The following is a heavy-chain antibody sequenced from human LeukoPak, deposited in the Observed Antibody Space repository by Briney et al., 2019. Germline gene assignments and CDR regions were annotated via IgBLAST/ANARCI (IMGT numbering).Heavy chain of an antibody. V-gene: IGHV4-31*02. CDR1: GFTFSSYS. CDR2: IYYSGST. Sequence: LRLSCAASGFTFSSYSMNWVRQHPGKGLEWIGYIYYSGSTYYNPSLKSRVTISVDTSKNQFSLKLSSVTAADTAVYYCARSSYSSSSSVWGQGTMVTVSS. CDR3: ARSSYSSSSSV. D-gene: IGHD6-6*01. J-gene: IGHJ3*01.